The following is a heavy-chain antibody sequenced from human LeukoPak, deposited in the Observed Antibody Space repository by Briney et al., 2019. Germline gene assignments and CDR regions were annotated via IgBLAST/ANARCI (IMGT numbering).Heavy chain of an antibody. J-gene: IGHJ4*02. CDR3: ATSTAAACTD. CDR1: GFTFSNLW. Sequence: PGGSLRLSCAASGFTFSNLWMSWVRQAPGKGLKWVANIKQDGSEKYYVDSVKGRFTISRDNAQNALYLQMNSLRAEDTAIYYCATSTAAACTDWGQGTLVTVSS. CDR2: IKQDGSEK. D-gene: IGHD6-13*01. V-gene: IGHV3-7*03.